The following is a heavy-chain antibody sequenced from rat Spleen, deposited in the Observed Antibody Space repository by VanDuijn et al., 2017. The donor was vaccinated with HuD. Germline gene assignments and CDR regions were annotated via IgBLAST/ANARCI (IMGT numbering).Heavy chain of an antibody. CDR1: GFSLTNNG. D-gene: IGHD1-4*01. Sequence: QVHLKESGPGLVQSSQTLSLTCTVSGFSLTNNGVSWVRQPPGEGLEWIAAISTGGNTYYNSALSSRLSISRDTSKSQVFLKVDSLQTEDTATYFCTRESLPGFNSHWFLSWGQGTLVTVSS. CDR3: TRESLPGFNSHWFLS. CDR2: ISTGGNT. V-gene: IGHV2S12*01. J-gene: IGHJ3*01.